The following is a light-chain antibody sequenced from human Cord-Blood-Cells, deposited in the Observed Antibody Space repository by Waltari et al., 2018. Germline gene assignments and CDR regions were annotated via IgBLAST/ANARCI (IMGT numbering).Light chain of an antibody. Sequence: QSALTQPAPVSPSPGQSITISCPGTSSHVRGYTYVSWYQQHPGKAPKLMIYDVSNRPSGVSNRFSGAKSGNTASLTISGLQAEDEADYYCSSYTSSSTPYVFGTGTKVTVL. CDR1: SSHVRGYTY. CDR3: SSYTSSSTPYV. J-gene: IGLJ1*01. V-gene: IGLV2-14*03. CDR2: DVS.